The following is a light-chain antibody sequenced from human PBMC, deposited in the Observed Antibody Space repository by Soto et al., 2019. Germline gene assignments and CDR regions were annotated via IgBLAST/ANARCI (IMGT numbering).Light chain of an antibody. CDR3: QQYKNYLT. Sequence: DIPMTQSPSTLSASVGDRVTFTCRASQSVSIWLAWYQQKPGKAPKLLISGASTLESGVPSRFSGSGSGTEFPLTISSLQPDDFGTYYCQQYKNYLTFGQGTKVEIK. CDR2: GAS. CDR1: QSVSIW. J-gene: IGKJ1*01. V-gene: IGKV1-5*01.